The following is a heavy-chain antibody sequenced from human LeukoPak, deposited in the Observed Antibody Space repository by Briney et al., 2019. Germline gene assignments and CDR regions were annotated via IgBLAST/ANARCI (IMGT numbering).Heavy chain of an antibody. J-gene: IGHJ4*02. CDR3: ASTACSGNCYFDY. D-gene: IGHD2-15*01. Sequence: SVKVSCKASGGTFSSYAISWVRQAPGQGLEWMGGIIPIFGTANYAQKFQGRVTITTDESTSTAYMELTRLTADDTAVYYCASTACSGNCYFDYWGQGTLVTVSS. CDR1: GGTFSSYA. V-gene: IGHV1-69*05. CDR2: IIPIFGTA.